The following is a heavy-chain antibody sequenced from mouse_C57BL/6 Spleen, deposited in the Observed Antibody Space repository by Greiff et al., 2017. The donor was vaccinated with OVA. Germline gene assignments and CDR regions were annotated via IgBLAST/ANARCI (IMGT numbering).Heavy chain of an antibody. Sequence: QVQLQQPGAELVMPGASVKLSCKASGYTFTSYWMHWVKQRPGQGLEWIGEIDPSDSYTNYNQKFKGKSTLTVDKSSSTAYMQLSSLTSEDSAVYYSARGGTVVAIQDFDYCGQGTTLTVSS. V-gene: IGHV1-69*01. J-gene: IGHJ2*01. CDR1: GYTFTSYW. CDR2: IDPSDSYT. CDR3: ARGGTVVAIQDFDY. D-gene: IGHD1-1*01.